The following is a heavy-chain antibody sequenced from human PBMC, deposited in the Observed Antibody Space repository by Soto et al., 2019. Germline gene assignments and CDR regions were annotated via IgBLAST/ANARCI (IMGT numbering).Heavy chain of an antibody. CDR3: ARSHYYGSGSYYNVADYYGMDV. CDR1: GGSISSDY. J-gene: IGHJ6*02. D-gene: IGHD3-10*01. V-gene: IGHV4-59*01. Sequence: PSETLSLTCTVSGGSISSDYWSWIRQPPGKGLEWIGYIYYSGSTNYNPSLKSRVTVSLDTSKNQFSLKLSSVTAADTAVYYCARSHYYGSGSYYNVADYYGMDVWGQGTTVTVSS. CDR2: IYYSGST.